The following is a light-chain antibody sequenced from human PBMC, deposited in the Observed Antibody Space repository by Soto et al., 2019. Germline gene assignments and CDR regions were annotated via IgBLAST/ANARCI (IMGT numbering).Light chain of an antibody. J-gene: IGKJ5*01. Sequence: EIVMKPSPASLSVSPEESVTLSCRASQSVASNLAWYQQKPGQAPRLLIYGTSTRATGVPARFSGSGSGTDFTLTISSLQAADFAVYHCQHYNNWPITFGQGTRLEI. CDR2: GTS. CDR3: QHYNNWPIT. CDR1: QSVASN. V-gene: IGKV3-15*01.